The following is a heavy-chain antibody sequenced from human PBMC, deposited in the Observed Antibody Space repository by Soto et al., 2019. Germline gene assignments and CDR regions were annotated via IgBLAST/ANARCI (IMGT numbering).Heavy chain of an antibody. V-gene: IGHV3-66*01. J-gene: IGHJ3*02. CDR3: ASRAVTTMRNAFDI. CDR1: GFTFSSYA. D-gene: IGHD4-17*01. Sequence: PGRSLRLSCAASGFTFSSYAMTWVSQAPGKGLECVSVIYSGGGTHYADSVKGRFTISRDNSKNTLSLQMNSLRAEDTALYYCASRAVTTMRNAFDIWGQGTMVTVSS. CDR2: IYSGGGT.